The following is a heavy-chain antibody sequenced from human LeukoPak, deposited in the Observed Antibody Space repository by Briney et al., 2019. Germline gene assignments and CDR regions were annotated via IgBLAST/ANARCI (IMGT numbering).Heavy chain of an antibody. CDR1: EFSVGSNY. Sequence: PGGSLRLSCAASEFSVGSNYMTWVRQAPGKGLEWIGYIRSKPYGGTTEYAASVKGRFTISRDDSKSIAYLQVNSLKTEDTAVYYCTGSFGELSFFAHWGQGTLVTVSS. D-gene: IGHD3-10*01. J-gene: IGHJ4*02. CDR2: IRSKPYGGTT. CDR3: TGSFGELSFFAH. V-gene: IGHV3-49*04.